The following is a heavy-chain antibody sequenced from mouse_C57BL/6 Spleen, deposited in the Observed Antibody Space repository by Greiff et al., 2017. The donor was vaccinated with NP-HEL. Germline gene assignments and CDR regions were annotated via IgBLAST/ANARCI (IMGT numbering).Heavy chain of an antibody. CDR2: IYPGSGST. Sequence: QVQLQQPGAELVKPGASVKMSCKASGYTFTSYWITWVKQRPGQGLEWIGDIYPGSGSTNYNEKFKSKATLTVDTSSSTAYMQLSSLTSEDSAVYYCARHGYYDWYFDVWGTGTTVTVSS. V-gene: IGHV1-55*01. CDR3: ARHGYYDWYFDV. J-gene: IGHJ1*03. CDR1: GYTFTSYW. D-gene: IGHD2-3*01.